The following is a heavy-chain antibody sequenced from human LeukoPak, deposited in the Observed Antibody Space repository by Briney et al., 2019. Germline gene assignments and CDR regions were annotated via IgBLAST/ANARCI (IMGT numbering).Heavy chain of an antibody. CDR2: IYYSGST. CDR1: GGSISSSTYY. Sequence: SETLSLTCTVSGGSISSSTYYWGWIRQPPGKGLEWIGSIYYSGSTYYNPSLKSRVTISVDTSKNQFSLKVNSVTAADAAVYYCARDAGDYDSSGYYGARFDPWGQGTLVTVSS. D-gene: IGHD3-22*01. J-gene: IGHJ5*02. CDR3: ARDAGDYDSSGYYGARFDP. V-gene: IGHV4-39*02.